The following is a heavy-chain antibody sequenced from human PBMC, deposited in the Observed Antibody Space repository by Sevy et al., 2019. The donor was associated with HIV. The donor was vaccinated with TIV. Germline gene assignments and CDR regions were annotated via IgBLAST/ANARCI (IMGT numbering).Heavy chain of an antibody. D-gene: IGHD6-19*01. CDR1: GYTFTSYD. CDR2: MNPNSGNT. Sequence: ASVKVSCKASGYTFTSYDINWVRQATGQGLEWMGWMNPNSGNTGYAQKFQGRVTMTRNTTISTAYMEWRSLGSEETATYYCARAGSGWYDHYFDPWGQGTRVTVSS. CDR3: ARAGSGWYDHYFDP. V-gene: IGHV1-8*01. J-gene: IGHJ4*02.